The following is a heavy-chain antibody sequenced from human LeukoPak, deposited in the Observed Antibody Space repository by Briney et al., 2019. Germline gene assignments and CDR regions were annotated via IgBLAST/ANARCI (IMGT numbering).Heavy chain of an antibody. J-gene: IGHJ4*02. Sequence: KPSETLSLTCTVSGGSISSYYWSWIRQPPGKGLEWIGSISYSGGSTYYNPSLKSRVTFSVDTSKNQFSLKLSSVTAADTAVYYCARHDGGNHFDYWGQGTLVTVSS. CDR1: GGSISSYY. CDR2: ISYSGGST. D-gene: IGHD4-23*01. CDR3: ARHDGGNHFDY. V-gene: IGHV4-59*04.